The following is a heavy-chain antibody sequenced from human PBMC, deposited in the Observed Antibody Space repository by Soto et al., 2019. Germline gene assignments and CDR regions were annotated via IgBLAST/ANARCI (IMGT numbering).Heavy chain of an antibody. V-gene: IGHV4-59*01. J-gene: IGHJ6*02. CDR3: ARAGGSSGWYSHYYYGMDV. CDR2: IYYSGST. CDR1: GGSISSYY. Sequence: SETLSLTCTVSGGSISSYYWSWIRQPSGKGLEWIGYIYYSGSTNYNPSLKSRVTISVDTSKNQFSLKLSSVTAADTAVYYCARAGGSSGWYSHYYYGMDVWGQGTTVTVSS. D-gene: IGHD6-19*01.